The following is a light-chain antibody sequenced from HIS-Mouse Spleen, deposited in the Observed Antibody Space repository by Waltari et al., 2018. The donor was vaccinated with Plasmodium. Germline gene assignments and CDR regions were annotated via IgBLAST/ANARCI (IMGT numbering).Light chain of an antibody. Sequence: QSALTQPASVSGSPGQSITISCTGTSSDVGSYNLVSWYQQHPGKAPKLMIYEGSKRTAGVSIRFSGSKSGNTASLTISGRQAEDEADYYCCSYAGSSTLVFGGGTKLTVL. J-gene: IGLJ2*01. CDR2: EGS. CDR3: CSYAGSSTLV. V-gene: IGLV2-23*01. CDR1: SSDVGSYNL.